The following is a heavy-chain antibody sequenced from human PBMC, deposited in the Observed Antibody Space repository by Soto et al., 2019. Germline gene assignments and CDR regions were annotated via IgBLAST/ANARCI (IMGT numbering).Heavy chain of an antibody. J-gene: IGHJ3*02. V-gene: IGHV1-46*01. Sequence: ASVKVSFKASGYTFTSYYMHFVRQAPGQRLEWMGIINPSGGSTSYAQKFQGRVTMTRDTSTSTVYMELSSLRSEDTAVYYCARRGLVFLVVPAGRANDAIVISGQGTMVTVS. CDR1: GYTFTSYY. CDR2: INPSGGST. CDR3: ARRGLVFLVVPAGRANDAIVI. D-gene: IGHD2-2*01.